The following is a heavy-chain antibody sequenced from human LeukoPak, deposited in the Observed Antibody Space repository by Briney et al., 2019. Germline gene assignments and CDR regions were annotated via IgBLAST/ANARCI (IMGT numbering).Heavy chain of an antibody. Sequence: SGGSLRLSCAASGSTFSSYWMSWVRQAPGKGLEWVANIKQDGSEKYYVDSVKGRFTISRDNAKNSLYLQMNSLRAEDTAVYYCARQYYDILTGAHFDYWGQGTLVTVSS. CDR3: ARQYYDILTGAHFDY. CDR2: IKQDGSEK. V-gene: IGHV3-7*04. D-gene: IGHD3-9*01. J-gene: IGHJ4*02. CDR1: GSTFSSYW.